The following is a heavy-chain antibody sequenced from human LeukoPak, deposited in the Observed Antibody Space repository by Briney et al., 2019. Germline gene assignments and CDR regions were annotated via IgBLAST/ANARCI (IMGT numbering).Heavy chain of an antibody. V-gene: IGHV3-23*01. CDR3: ARDTSDYDFWSGYYRTPFDY. Sequence: GGSLRLSCAASGFTFSSYAMSWVRQAPGKGLEWVSAISGSGGSTYYADSVEGRFTISRDDAKNSLYLQVDSLRAEDTAVYFCARDTSDYDFWSGYYRTPFDYWGQGTLVTVSS. D-gene: IGHD3-3*01. CDR1: GFTFSSYA. CDR2: ISGSGGST. J-gene: IGHJ4*02.